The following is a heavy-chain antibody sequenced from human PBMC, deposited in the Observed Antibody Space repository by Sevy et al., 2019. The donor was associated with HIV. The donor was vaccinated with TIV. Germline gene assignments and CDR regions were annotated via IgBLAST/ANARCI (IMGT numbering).Heavy chain of an antibody. D-gene: IGHD3-10*01. J-gene: IGHJ4*02. CDR2: ISYDGSNK. CDR3: AREEGYYGSWSYYRSDY. CDR1: GFTFSSYA. Sequence: GGSLRLSCAASGFTFSSYAMHWVRQAPGKGLEWVAVISYDGSNKYYADSVKGRFTISRDNSKNTLYLQMNSLRAEDTAVYYCAREEGYYGSWSYYRSDYWGQGTLVTVSS. V-gene: IGHV3-30-3*01.